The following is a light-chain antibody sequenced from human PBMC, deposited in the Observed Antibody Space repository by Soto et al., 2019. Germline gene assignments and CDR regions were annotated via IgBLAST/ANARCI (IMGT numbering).Light chain of an antibody. CDR2: GNN. CDR3: QSYDSSLSGYYV. V-gene: IGLV1-40*01. J-gene: IGLJ1*01. Sequence: QAVVTQPPSVSGAPGQRVTISCTGSSSNIGAGYDVHWYQQLPETAPKLLMYGNNNRPLGVPDRFSGSKSGTSASLAITGLQAEDEADYYCQSYDSSLSGYYVFGTGTKVTVL. CDR1: SSNIGAGYD.